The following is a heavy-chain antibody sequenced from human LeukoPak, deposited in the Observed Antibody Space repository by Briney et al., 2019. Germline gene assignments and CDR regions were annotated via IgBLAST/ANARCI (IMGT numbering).Heavy chain of an antibody. J-gene: IGHJ4*02. D-gene: IGHD3-10*01. Sequence: PGGSLRLSCAASGFTFSSYSMNWVRQAPGKGLEWVSSISSSSSYIYYADSVKGRFTISRDNAKNSLYLQMNSLRAEDTAVYYCARGPGSGVSPLDYWGQGTLVTVSS. CDR3: ARGPGSGVSPLDY. CDR1: GFTFSSYS. CDR2: ISSSSSYI. V-gene: IGHV3-21*01.